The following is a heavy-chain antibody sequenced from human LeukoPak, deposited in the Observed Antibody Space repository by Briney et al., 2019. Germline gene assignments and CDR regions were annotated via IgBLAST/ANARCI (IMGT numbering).Heavy chain of an antibody. CDR3: TSPAGGGGY. V-gene: IGHV3-73*01. J-gene: IGHJ4*02. CDR1: GFTFSGSA. Sequence: GSLKLACAASGFTFSGSAMHWVRQASGKGLEWVGRIRSKANSYATAYAASVKGRFTISRDDSKNTAYLQMNSLKTEDTAVYYCTSPAGGGGYWGQGTLVTVSS. D-gene: IGHD3-16*01. CDR2: IRSKANSYAT.